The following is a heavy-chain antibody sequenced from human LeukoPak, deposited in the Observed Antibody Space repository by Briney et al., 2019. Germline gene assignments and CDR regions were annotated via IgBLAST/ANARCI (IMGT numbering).Heavy chain of an antibody. V-gene: IGHV4-59*08. Sequence: PSETLSLTCTVSGGSISSYYWSWIRQPPGKGLEWIGYIYYSGSTNYHPSLKSRVPISVDTSKNQFSLKLSPVTAADTGVYYCARHSKYYYGMDVWGQGTTVTVSS. CDR1: GGSISSYY. J-gene: IGHJ6*02. CDR3: ARHSKYYYGMDV. CDR2: IYYSGST.